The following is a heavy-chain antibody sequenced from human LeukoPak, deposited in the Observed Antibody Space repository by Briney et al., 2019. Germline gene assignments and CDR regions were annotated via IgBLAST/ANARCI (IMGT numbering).Heavy chain of an antibody. V-gene: IGHV1-18*01. J-gene: IGHJ6*02. CDR2: ISAYNGNT. Sequence: ASVKVSCKASGYTFTSYGISWVRQAPGQGLEWMGWISAYNGNTNYAQKLQGRVTMTTDTSTSTAYMELRSLRSDDTAVYYCARVDCSSTSCYGVDYYGMDVWGQGTTVTVSS. D-gene: IGHD2-2*01. CDR1: GYTFTSYG. CDR3: ARVDCSSTSCYGVDYYGMDV.